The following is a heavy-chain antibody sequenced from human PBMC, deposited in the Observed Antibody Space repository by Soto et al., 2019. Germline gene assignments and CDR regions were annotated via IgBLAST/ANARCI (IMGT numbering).Heavy chain of an antibody. J-gene: IGHJ4*02. CDR3: AKGGGDY. V-gene: IGHV3-23*01. CDR2: ISSSGGST. CDR1: GFTFSSYT. Sequence: EVQLLESGGGLVQPGGSLRLSCAASGFTFSSYTMSWVRQGPGKGLEWVSGISSSGGSTVYADSVKDRFTISRDNFNNTLYLQMNSLRAEDTAVYYCAKGGGDYWGQGAPVTVSS. D-gene: IGHD3-10*01.